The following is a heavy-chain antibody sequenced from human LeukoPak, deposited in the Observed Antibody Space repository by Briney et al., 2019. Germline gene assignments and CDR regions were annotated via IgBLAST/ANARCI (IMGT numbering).Heavy chain of an antibody. D-gene: IGHD5-24*01. J-gene: IGHJ4*02. CDR3: ARGMATIFRVDPSFDY. Sequence: SETLSLTCTVSGYSISSGYYWGWIRQPPGKGLEWIGSIYHSGSTYYNPSLKSRVTISVDTSKNQFSLKLSSVTAADTAVYYCARGMATIFRVDPSFDYWGQGTLVTVSS. V-gene: IGHV4-38-2*02. CDR1: GYSISSGYY. CDR2: IYHSGST.